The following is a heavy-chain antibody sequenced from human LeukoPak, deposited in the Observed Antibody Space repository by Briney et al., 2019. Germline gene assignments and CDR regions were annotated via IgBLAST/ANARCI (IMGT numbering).Heavy chain of an antibody. V-gene: IGHV1-18*01. CDR1: GYTFTSYG. D-gene: IGHD2-2*01. Sequence: ASVKVSCKASGYTFTSYGISWVRQAPGQGLEWMGWISAYNGNTNYAQKLQGRVTMTTDTSTSTAYMELRSLRSDDTAVYYCARAPAATGVWYYGMDVWGQGTTVTVSS. CDR3: ARAPAATGVWYYGMDV. CDR2: ISAYNGNT. J-gene: IGHJ6*02.